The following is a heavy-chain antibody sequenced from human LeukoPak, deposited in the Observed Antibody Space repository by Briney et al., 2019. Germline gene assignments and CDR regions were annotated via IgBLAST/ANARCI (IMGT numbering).Heavy chain of an antibody. V-gene: IGHV3-53*01. CDR2: IYSGGST. D-gene: IGHD3-10*01. J-gene: IGHJ4*02. CDR3: ARDHPGHHDY. CDR1: GFTFSSYA. Sequence: GGSLRLSCAASGFTFSSYAMSWVRQAPGKGLEWVSVIYSGGSTYYADSVKGRFTISRDNSKNTLYLQMNSLRAEDTAVYYCARDHPGHHDYWGQGTLVTVSS.